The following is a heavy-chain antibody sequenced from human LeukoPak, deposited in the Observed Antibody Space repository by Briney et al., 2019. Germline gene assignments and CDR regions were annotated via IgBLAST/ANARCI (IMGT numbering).Heavy chain of an antibody. V-gene: IGHV4-39*07. Sequence: SETLSLTCTVSGGSISSSSYYWGWIRQPPGKGLEWIGSIYYSGSTYYNPSLKSRVTISVDTSKNQFSLKLSSVTAADTAVYYCARDKGSSRGGFGDSWGQGTLVAVSS. J-gene: IGHJ5*02. CDR1: GGSISSSSYY. D-gene: IGHD3-10*01. CDR2: IYYSGST. CDR3: ARDKGSSRGGFGDS.